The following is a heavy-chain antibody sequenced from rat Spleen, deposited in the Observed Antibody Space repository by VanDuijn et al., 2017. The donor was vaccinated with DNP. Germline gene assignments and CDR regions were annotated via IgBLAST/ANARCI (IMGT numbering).Heavy chain of an antibody. CDR2: ISYDGSRT. CDR3: ARHISDY. D-gene: IGHD1-10*01. CDR1: GFTFSDYA. Sequence: EVQLVESGGGLVQPGRSLKLSCAASGFTFSDYAMAWVRQAPTKGLEWVATISYDGSRTYYRDSVKGRFTISRDNAKSTLYLQMDSLRSEDTATYYCARHISDYWGQGVMVTVSS. J-gene: IGHJ2*01. V-gene: IGHV5-17*01.